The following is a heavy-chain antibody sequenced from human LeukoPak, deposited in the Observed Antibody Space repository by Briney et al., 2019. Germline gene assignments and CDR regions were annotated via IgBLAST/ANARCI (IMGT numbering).Heavy chain of an antibody. CDR1: EFIVSINY. J-gene: IGHJ4*02. V-gene: IGHV3-66*01. CDR2: IYSRGDT. CDR3: AKMGWDIVVVPDGSLDH. D-gene: IGHD2-2*01. Sequence: TGGSLRLSCAASEFIVSINYMTWVRQAPGKGLEWVSLIYSRGDTKYADSVKGRFTISRDNSKNTLYLQMSSLRTEDTAVYHCAKMGWDIVVVPDGSLDHWGQGTLVTVSS.